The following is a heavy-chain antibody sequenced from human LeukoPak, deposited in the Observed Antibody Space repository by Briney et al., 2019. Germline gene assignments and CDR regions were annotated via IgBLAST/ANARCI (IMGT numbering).Heavy chain of an antibody. J-gene: IGHJ5*02. CDR2: MNPNSGDT. CDR3: ARMWSYGDSENWFDP. CDR1: GYTFSNYD. V-gene: IGHV1-8*03. D-gene: IGHD4-17*01. Sequence: ASVKVSCKASGYTFSNYDINWVRQAPGQGLGWMGWMNPNSGDTGYAQKFQGRVSITRNTAISTAYMELSSLRSEDTAVYYCARMWSYGDSENWFDPWGQGTLVTVSS.